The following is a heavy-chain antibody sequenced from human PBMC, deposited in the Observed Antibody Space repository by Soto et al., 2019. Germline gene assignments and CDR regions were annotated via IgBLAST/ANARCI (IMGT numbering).Heavy chain of an antibody. CDR3: ARVYYDSSGFYHEDH. CDR1: GYSFNNYL. D-gene: IGHD3-22*01. J-gene: IGHJ1*01. V-gene: IGHV1-18*01. CDR2: ISADNGNT. Sequence: QVKLVQSGAEVKKPGASVMVSCQASGYSFNNYLISWVRQAPGQGPEWVGWISADNGNTNYGQKFLGRFTMTTDTSTSTAYMDLRSLRSDDTAVYYCARVYYDSSGFYHEDHWGQGTLVTVSS.